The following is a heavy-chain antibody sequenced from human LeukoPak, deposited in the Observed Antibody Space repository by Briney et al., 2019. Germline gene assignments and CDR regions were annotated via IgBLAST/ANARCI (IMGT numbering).Heavy chain of an antibody. CDR1: GLRFTSYV. D-gene: IGHD3-22*01. V-gene: IGHV3-23*01. Sequence: GGSLRLSCAASGLRFTSYVMSWVRQAPGKGLEWVSTISGRGGTTYYADSVKGRFTISRDNSKDTLYLEMHGLRVEDTAVYYCAKDDRSNSSTYYFDYWGQGTLVTVSS. J-gene: IGHJ4*02. CDR2: ISGRGGTT. CDR3: AKDDRSNSSTYYFDY.